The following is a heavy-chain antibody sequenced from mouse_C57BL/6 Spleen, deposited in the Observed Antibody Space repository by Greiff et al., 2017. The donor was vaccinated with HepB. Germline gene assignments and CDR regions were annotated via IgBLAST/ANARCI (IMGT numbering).Heavy chain of an antibody. Sequence: VQLQQSGAELVRPGASVKLSCKASGYTFTDYYINWVKQRPGQGLEWIARIYPGSGNTYYNEKFKGKATLTAEKSSSTAYMQLSSLTSEDSAVYFCARGDGNYFYYAMDYWGQGTSVTVSS. CDR1: GYTFTDYY. CDR2: IYPGSGNT. J-gene: IGHJ4*01. V-gene: IGHV1-76*01. D-gene: IGHD2-1*01. CDR3: ARGDGNYFYYAMDY.